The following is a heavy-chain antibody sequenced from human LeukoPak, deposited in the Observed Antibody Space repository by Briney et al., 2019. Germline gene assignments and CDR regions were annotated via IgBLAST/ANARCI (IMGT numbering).Heavy chain of an antibody. Sequence: GGSLRLSCAASGFTFSSYWMSWVRQAPGKGLEWVANIKQDGSEKYYLDSVKGRFTISRDNAKTSLFLQMNSLRAGDTAVYYCAREGGYFDWFGTFDIWGQGTMVTVSS. V-gene: IGHV3-7*01. CDR1: GFTFSSYW. J-gene: IGHJ3*02. CDR3: AREGGYFDWFGTFDI. D-gene: IGHD3-9*01. CDR2: IKQDGSEK.